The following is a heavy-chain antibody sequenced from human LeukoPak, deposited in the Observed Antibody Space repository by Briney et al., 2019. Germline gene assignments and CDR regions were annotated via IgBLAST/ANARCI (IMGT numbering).Heavy chain of an antibody. D-gene: IGHD3-3*01. V-gene: IGHV1-46*01. CDR3: ARDLEFGLVYFDY. J-gene: IGHJ4*02. CDR2: INPSGGST. Sequence: ASVKVSCKASGYTFTSYYIHWVRQAPGHALEWMGIINPSGGSTSYAQKFQGRVTMTRDTSTSTVYMELSSLRSEDTAVYYCARDLEFGLVYFDYWGQGTLVTVSS. CDR1: GYTFTSYY.